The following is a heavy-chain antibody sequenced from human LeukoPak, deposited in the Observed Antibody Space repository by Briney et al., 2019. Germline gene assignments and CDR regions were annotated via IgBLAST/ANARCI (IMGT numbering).Heavy chain of an antibody. CDR1: GFTFSSYA. CDR3: ARGFTVTVYLDY. J-gene: IGHJ4*02. V-gene: IGHV3-30-3*01. D-gene: IGHD4-17*01. CDR2: ISYDGSNK. Sequence: GRSLRLSCAASGFTFSSYAMHWVRQAPGKGLEWVAVISYDGSNKYYADSVKGRFTISRDNSKNTLYLQMNSLRAEDTAVYYCARGFTVTVYLDYWGQGTLVTVSS.